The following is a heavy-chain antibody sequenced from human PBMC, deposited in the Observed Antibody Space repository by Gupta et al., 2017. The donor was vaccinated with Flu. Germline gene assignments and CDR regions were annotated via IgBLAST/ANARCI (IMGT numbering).Heavy chain of an antibody. Sequence: WIRQPPGGALEWLARIDWDDEKFYSPSLKTRLTISKDSSKNRVVLTMTSLTPLDTATYFCARISRPYGDYDYWGPGTLVTVSS. CDR3: ARISRPYGDYDY. V-gene: IGHV2-70D*14. D-gene: IGHD4-17*01. J-gene: IGHJ4*02. CDR2: IDWDDEK.